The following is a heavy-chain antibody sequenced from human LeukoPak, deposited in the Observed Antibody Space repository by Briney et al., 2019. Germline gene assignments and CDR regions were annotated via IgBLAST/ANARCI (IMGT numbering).Heavy chain of an antibody. J-gene: IGHJ4*02. V-gene: IGHV1-8*03. CDR3: AREDFYDSGSNDY. D-gene: IGHD3-22*01. Sequence: ASVKVSCKASGYIFTNHYMHWVRQATGQGLEWMGWMNPNSGITAYAQKFQGRVTITRNTFISTAYMELSSLRSEDTAVYYCAREDFYDSGSNDYWGQGTLVTVSS. CDR2: MNPNSGIT. CDR1: GYIFTNHY.